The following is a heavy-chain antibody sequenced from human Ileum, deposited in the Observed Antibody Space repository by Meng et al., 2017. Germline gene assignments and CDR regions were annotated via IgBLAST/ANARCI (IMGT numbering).Heavy chain of an antibody. CDR2: INAGSGDT. CDR3: AKDSHGYGDRGH. V-gene: IGHV1-46*01. Sequence: QGQLVQSGAEVAKPGASVKVSCKASGYTFTTSYAHWVRQAPGQGLEWMGVINAGSGDTGYAQKFQGRLTMTRDTSTSTLYMELSSLRSEDTAVYYCAKDSHGYGDRGHWGQGTLVTVSS. D-gene: IGHD4-17*01. CDR1: GYTFTTSY. J-gene: IGHJ4*02.